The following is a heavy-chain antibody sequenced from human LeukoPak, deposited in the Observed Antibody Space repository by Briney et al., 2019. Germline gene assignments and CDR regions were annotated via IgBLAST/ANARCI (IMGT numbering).Heavy chain of an antibody. Sequence: GGSLRLSCATSGFTFSGSAMHWVRQASEKGLEWVGRIRSKAANYATAYAASVKGSFTISRDDSENTAYLQMNSLKTEDTAVYYCARTPPGIANAFYFDYWGQGLLVTVSS. V-gene: IGHV3-73*01. CDR3: ARTPPGIANAFYFDY. CDR2: IRSKAANYAT. D-gene: IGHD6-13*01. J-gene: IGHJ4*02. CDR1: GFTFSGSA.